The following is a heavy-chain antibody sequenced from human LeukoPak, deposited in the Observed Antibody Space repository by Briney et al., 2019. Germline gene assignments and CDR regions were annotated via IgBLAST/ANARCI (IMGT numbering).Heavy chain of an antibody. Sequence: GGSLRLSCAASGFIVSENYMSWVRQAPGKGLEWVSTVYSGGLTFYADPVKGRFTISRDNSKNSLYLQMSSLRAEDTAVYYCVSDRWPGLGDLWGQGTTGTVS. J-gene: IGHJ6*02. D-gene: IGHD6-19*01. V-gene: IGHV3-66*01. CDR1: GFIVSENY. CDR3: VSDRWPGLGDL. CDR2: VYSGGLT.